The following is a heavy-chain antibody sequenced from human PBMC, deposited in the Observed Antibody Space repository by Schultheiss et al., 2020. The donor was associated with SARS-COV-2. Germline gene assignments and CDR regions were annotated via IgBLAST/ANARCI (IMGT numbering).Heavy chain of an antibody. CDR1: GFTFSSYA. CDR2: ISWNSGSI. Sequence: GGSLRLSCAASGFTFSSYAMSWVRQAPGKGLEWVSGISWNSGSIGYADSVKGRFTISRDNAKNSLYLQMNSLRAEDTAVYYCARTSTSGVRTSSSALWGDYWGQGTLVTVSS. J-gene: IGHJ4*02. D-gene: IGHD6-6*01. CDR3: ARTSTSGVRTSSSALWGDY. V-gene: IGHV3-20*04.